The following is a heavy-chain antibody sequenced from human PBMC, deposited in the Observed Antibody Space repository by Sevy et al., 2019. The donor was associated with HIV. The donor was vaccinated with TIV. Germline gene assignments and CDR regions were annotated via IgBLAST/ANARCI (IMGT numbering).Heavy chain of an antibody. CDR2: MCHTGIT. Sequence: GSLRLSCTVSGGSISSYCCNWIRQSPGKGLEWIGYMCHTGITNYNPSLKSRVTISLDTSRNQFSLRLSSVTAADTVVYYCARAGHSYGLFDYWGQGTLVTVSS. D-gene: IGHD5-18*01. V-gene: IGHV4-59*13. J-gene: IGHJ4*02. CDR1: GGSISSYC. CDR3: ARAGHSYGLFDY.